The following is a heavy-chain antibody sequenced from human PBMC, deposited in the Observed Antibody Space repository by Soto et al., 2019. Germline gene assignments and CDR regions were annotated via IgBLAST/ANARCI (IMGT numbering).Heavy chain of an antibody. Sequence: QVQLVQSGAEVKKPGASVKVSCKASGYTFTSYAMHWVRQAPGQRLEWMEWINAGNGNTKYSQKFQGRVTITRDTSASTAYMELSSLRSEDPAVYYCARSIVVVTALDYWGQGTLVTVSS. CDR2: INAGNGNT. V-gene: IGHV1-3*01. D-gene: IGHD2-21*02. J-gene: IGHJ4*02. CDR3: ARSIVVVTALDY. CDR1: GYTFTSYA.